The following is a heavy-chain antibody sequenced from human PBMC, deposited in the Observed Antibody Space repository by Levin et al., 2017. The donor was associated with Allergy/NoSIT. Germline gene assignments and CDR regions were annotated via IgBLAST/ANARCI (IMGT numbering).Heavy chain of an antibody. D-gene: IGHD6-13*01. CDR2: IKSKTDGGTT. V-gene: IGHV3-15*01. CDR3: TTSSSSWYYFDY. J-gene: IGHJ4*02. Sequence: PGGSLRLSCAASGITFSNAWMSWARQAPGKGLEWVGRIKSKTDGGTTEYAAPVKGRFTISRDDSKNTLYLQMNSLKTEDTAVYFCTTSSSSWYYFDYWGQGTLVTVSS. CDR1: GITFSNAW.